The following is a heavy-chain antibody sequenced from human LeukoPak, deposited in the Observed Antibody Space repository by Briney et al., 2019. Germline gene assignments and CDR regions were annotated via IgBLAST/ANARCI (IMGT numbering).Heavy chain of an antibody. CDR2: ISYDGSNK. V-gene: IGHV3-30-3*01. D-gene: IGHD3-3*01. Sequence: GGSLRLSCAASGFTFSSYAMHWVRQAPGKGLEWVAVISYDGSNKYYADSVKGRFTISRDNSKNTLYLQMNSLRAEDTAVYYCARDRYYDFWSGYNADIDYWGQGTLVTVSS. CDR3: ARDRYYDFWSGYNADIDY. CDR1: GFTFSSYA. J-gene: IGHJ4*02.